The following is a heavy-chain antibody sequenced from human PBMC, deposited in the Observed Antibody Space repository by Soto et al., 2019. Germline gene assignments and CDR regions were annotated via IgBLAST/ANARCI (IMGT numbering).Heavy chain of an antibody. J-gene: IGHJ3*02. CDR1: GGTFSSYA. CDR2: IIPIFGTA. D-gene: IGHD3-10*01. Sequence: QVPLVQSGAEVKKPGSSVTVSCKASGGTFSSYAISWVRQAPGQGLEWMGGIIPIFGTANYAQKFQGRVTITADESTSTAYMELSSLRSEDTAVYYCSRDLNYYGSGSYYNDAFDIWGQGTMVTFSS. V-gene: IGHV1-69*01. CDR3: SRDLNYYGSGSYYNDAFDI.